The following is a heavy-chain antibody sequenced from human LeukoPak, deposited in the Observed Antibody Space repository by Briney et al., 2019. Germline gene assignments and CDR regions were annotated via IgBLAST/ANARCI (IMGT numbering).Heavy chain of an antibody. CDR1: GGTFSSYA. V-gene: IGHV1-69*13. CDR3: ARHHYDSSGDYYYYYMDV. Sequence: ASVKVSCKASGGTFSSYAISWVRQAPGQGLEWMGGIIPIFGTANYAQKFQGRVTITADESTSTAYMELSSLRSEDTAVYYCARHHYDSSGDYYYYYMDVWGKGTTVTISS. D-gene: IGHD3-22*01. CDR2: IIPIFGTA. J-gene: IGHJ6*03.